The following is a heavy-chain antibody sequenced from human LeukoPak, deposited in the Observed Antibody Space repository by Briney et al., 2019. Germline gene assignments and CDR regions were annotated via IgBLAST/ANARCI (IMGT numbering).Heavy chain of an antibody. J-gene: IGHJ5*02. Sequence: GGSLRLSCAASGFTVSSNYMSWVRQAPGKGLEWVSVIYSGGSTYYADSVKGRFTISRDNSKNTLYLQMNSLRAEDTALYYCAKDISGSGLHTPKMFDPWGQGTLVTVSS. CDR3: AKDISGSGLHTPKMFDP. D-gene: IGHD1-20*01. CDR1: GFTVSSNY. V-gene: IGHV3-53*05. CDR2: IYSGGST.